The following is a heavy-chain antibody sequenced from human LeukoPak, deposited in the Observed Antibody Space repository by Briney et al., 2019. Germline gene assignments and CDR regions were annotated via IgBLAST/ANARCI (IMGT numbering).Heavy chain of an antibody. Sequence: PGGSLRLSCAASGFTFSNNWMHWVRQAPGKGLEWVAVIWYDGSNKYYADSVKGRFTISRDNSKNTLYLQMNSLRAEDTAVYYCARDHYDRLDYWGQGTLVTVSS. V-gene: IGHV3-33*08. CDR2: IWYDGSNK. D-gene: IGHD3-22*01. CDR1: GFTFSNNW. J-gene: IGHJ4*02. CDR3: ARDHYDRLDY.